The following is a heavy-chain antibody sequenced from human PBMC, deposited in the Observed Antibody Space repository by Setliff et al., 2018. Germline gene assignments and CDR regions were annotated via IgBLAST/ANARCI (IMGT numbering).Heavy chain of an antibody. CDR1: GFSISSGYY. V-gene: IGHV4-38-2*02. D-gene: IGHD3-10*01. J-gene: IGHJ4*02. Sequence: SETLSLTCAVSGFSISSGYYWGWIRQPPGKGLEWIVNIHHSGKAYYNPSLKSRVTMSVDTSKNQFSLRLSSVTAADAAVYFCARESATIGEFPLYYFDKWGQGIPVTVSS. CDR2: IHHSGKA. CDR3: ARESATIGEFPLYYFDK.